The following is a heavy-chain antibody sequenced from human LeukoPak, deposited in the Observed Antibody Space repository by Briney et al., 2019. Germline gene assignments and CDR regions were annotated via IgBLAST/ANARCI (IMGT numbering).Heavy chain of an antibody. D-gene: IGHD3-22*01. CDR1: GGSISSGSYY. CDR3: ARDAVVIDAFDI. CDR2: IYTSGST. V-gene: IGHV4-61*02. J-gene: IGHJ3*02. Sequence: KSSQTLSLTCTVSGGSISSGSYYWSWIRQPAGKGLEWIGRIYTSGSTNYNPSLKSRVTISVDTSKNQFSLKQSSVTAADTAVYYCARDAVVIDAFDIWGQGTMVTVSS.